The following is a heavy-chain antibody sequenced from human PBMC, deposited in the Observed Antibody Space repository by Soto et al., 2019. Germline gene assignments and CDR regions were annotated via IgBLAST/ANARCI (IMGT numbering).Heavy chain of an antibody. CDR3: ARAGGDYGDYGLFFQH. Sequence: PAETLSLTCTFSGGSISSYYWSWIRQPPGKGLEWIGYIYYSGSTNYNPSLKSRVTISVDTSKNQFSLKLSSVTAADTAVYYCARAGGDYGDYGLFFQHWGQGTMVTVSS. CDR1: GGSISSYY. D-gene: IGHD4-17*01. V-gene: IGHV4-59*01. CDR2: IYYSGST. J-gene: IGHJ1*01.